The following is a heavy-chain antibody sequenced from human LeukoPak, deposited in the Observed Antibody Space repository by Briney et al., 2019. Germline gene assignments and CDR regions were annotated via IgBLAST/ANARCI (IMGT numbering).Heavy chain of an antibody. CDR1: GFTVFNNY. CDR2: IYSGGST. Sequence: GGSLRLSCAPSGFTVFNNYMSWVRRAPGKGLEWVSLIYSGGSTYYADSVKGRFTISRDNSKNTLYLQMNSLRAEDTAVYYCARDDPPSGSYPGDADYWGQGTLVTVSS. D-gene: IGHD1-26*01. V-gene: IGHV3-66*01. CDR3: ARDDPPSGSYPGDADY. J-gene: IGHJ4*02.